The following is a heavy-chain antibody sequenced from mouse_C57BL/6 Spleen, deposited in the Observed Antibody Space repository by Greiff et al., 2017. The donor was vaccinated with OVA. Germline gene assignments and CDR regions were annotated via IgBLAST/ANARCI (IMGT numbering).Heavy chain of an antibody. CDR2: IDPETGGT. V-gene: IGHV1-15*01. Sequence: QVQLQQSGAELVRPGASVTLSCKASGYTFTDYEMHWVKQTPVHGLEWIGAIDPETGGTAYNQKFKGKAILTADKSSSTAYMELRSLTSEDSAVYYCTRNYGEGWDYWGQGTTLTVSS. CDR3: TRNYGEGWDY. J-gene: IGHJ2*01. D-gene: IGHD1-1*01. CDR1: GYTFTDYE.